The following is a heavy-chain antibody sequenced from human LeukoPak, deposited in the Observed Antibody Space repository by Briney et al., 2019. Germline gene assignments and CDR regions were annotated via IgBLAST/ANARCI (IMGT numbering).Heavy chain of an antibody. D-gene: IGHD5-18*01. CDR3: ARDRGYSYGRNYYYYYGMDV. J-gene: IGHJ6*02. Sequence: GGSLRLSCAVSGFTFSSYSFHWVRQAPGKGLEWVAYDGSTKNYADSVKGRFTISRDNSKNTVYLQMNSLRVEDTAVYYCARDRGYSYGRNYYYYYGMDVWGQGTTVTVSS. CDR2: DGSTK. V-gene: IGHV3-30-3*01. CDR1: GFTFSSYS.